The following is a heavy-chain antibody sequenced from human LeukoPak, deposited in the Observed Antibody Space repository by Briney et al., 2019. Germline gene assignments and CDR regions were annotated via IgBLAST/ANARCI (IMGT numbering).Heavy chain of an antibody. CDR3: AKSRADSSGWPFDY. Sequence: GGSLRLSCSASGFTFSRCAMHWVRQAPGKGLEWVSSISGTSGNTYYADSVKGRFAISRDNSKDTLYLQMNSLRAEDTAIYYCAKSRADSSGWPFDYWGQGTLVTVSS. J-gene: IGHJ4*02. D-gene: IGHD6-19*01. V-gene: IGHV3-23*01. CDR2: ISGTSGNT. CDR1: GFTFSRCA.